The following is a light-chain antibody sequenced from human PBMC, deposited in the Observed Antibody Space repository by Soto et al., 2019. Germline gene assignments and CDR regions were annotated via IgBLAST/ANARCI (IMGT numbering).Light chain of an antibody. V-gene: IGKV1-5*03. CDR1: QSISIW. J-gene: IGKJ4*01. CDR3: QQYNSFPLT. Sequence: DIQMTQSPSTLSASVGDRVTITCRASQSISIWLAWYQQKPGKAPKLLIYKASSLESGVPSRVSGSGSGTEFTLTISSLQPDDFATYYCQQYNSFPLTFGGGTKVEIK. CDR2: KAS.